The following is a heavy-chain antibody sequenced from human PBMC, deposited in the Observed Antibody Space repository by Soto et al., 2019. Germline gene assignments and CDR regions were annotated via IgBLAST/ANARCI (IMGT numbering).Heavy chain of an antibody. D-gene: IGHD6-25*01. Sequence: EVQLVESGGGLVQTGGSLRVSCAASGLTVSNNSMNWVRQAPGKGLEWVSITFSGGSTYYADSVKGRFTISRDNSKNTLHLQMNSLPAEDTAVYYCARAGVYSSANMDVWGKGATVTVSS. CDR1: GLTVSNNS. V-gene: IGHV3-66*01. CDR3: ARAGVYSSANMDV. J-gene: IGHJ6*03. CDR2: TFSGGST.